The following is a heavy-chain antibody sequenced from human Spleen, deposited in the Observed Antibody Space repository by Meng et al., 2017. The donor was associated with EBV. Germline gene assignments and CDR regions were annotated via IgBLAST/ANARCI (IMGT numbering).Heavy chain of an antibody. J-gene: IGHJ5*02. CDR2: IFHTETT. CDR3: ARTIYGDYPRIDP. CDR1: GGSISSGNW. V-gene: IGHV4-4*02. D-gene: IGHD4-17*01. Sequence: HGELQGDGRGLVKPSGTLTLTCFVSGGSISSGNWWSWVRQPPGKGLEWIGEIFHTETTNYNPSLKGRATVSLDKSRNQFFLKLSSVTAADTAVYYCARTIYGDYPRIDPWGQGTLVTVSS.